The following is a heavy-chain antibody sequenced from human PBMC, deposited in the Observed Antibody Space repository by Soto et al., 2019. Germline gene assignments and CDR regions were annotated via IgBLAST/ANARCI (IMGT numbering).Heavy chain of an antibody. V-gene: IGHV4-31*03. CDR2: IYYSGST. J-gene: IGHJ6*02. CDR1: GGSISSGGYY. Sequence: SETLSLTCTVSGGSISSGGYYWSWIRQHPGKGLEWIGYIYYSGSTYYNPSLKSRVTISVDTSKNQFSLKLSSVTAADTAVYYCARGDVGYSSGWYGNGMDVWGQGTTVTVSS. CDR3: ARGDVGYSSGWYGNGMDV. D-gene: IGHD6-19*01.